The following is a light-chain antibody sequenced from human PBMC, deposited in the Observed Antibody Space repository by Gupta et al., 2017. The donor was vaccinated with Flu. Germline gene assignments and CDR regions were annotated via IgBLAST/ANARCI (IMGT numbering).Light chain of an antibody. Sequence: PATLSLSPGARATLSCRASQSVSTYLAWYQQKPGQAPRLLIYDASHRATGVPARFSGSGSGTDFTPTINILDPEDFAVYYCHQRSNWPRTFGQGTKVEIK. CDR3: HQRSNWPRT. CDR2: DAS. V-gene: IGKV3-11*01. CDR1: QSVSTY. J-gene: IGKJ1*01.